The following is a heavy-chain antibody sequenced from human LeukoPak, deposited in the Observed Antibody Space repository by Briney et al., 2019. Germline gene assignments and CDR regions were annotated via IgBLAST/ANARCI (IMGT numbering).Heavy chain of an antibody. Sequence: SETLSLTCTVSGGSISSYYWSWIRQPPGMGLEWIGYIYYSGSTNYNPSLKSRVTISVDTSKNQFSLKLSSVTAADTAVYYCARDLHGSSGYYDSWGQGTLVTVSS. CDR3: ARDLHGSSGYYDS. V-gene: IGHV4-59*01. CDR2: IYYSGST. CDR1: GGSISSYY. J-gene: IGHJ4*02. D-gene: IGHD3-22*01.